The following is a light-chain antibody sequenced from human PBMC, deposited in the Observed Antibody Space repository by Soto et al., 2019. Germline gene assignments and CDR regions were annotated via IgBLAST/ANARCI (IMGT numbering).Light chain of an antibody. CDR1: QSVSNNY. V-gene: IGKV3D-20*02. CDR3: HWRSNT. J-gene: IGKJ5*01. Sequence: IALTKSRATLSVAAVEIDTQFCRASQSVSNNYLAWYQQKPGQAPRLLIYDASNRATGIPARFSGSGSGTDFTLTICGLEPEGFAVYSCHWRSNTYGHGTRLEI. CDR2: DAS.